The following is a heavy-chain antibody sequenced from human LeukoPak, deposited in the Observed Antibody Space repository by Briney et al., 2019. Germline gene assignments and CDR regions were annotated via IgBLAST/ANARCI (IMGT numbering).Heavy chain of an antibody. D-gene: IGHD2-21*01. Sequence: AGSLRLSCAASGFTLSTYAMSWVRQTPGKGLEWVAATSSSDAGTYHADSVRGRFTISRDNSKNTLYLQMNSLRAEDAAVYFCAKAPVTSCRGAYCYPFDSWGQGTLATVSS. CDR2: TSSSDAGT. CDR1: GFTLSTYA. CDR3: AKAPVTSCRGAYCYPFDS. V-gene: IGHV3-23*01. J-gene: IGHJ4*02.